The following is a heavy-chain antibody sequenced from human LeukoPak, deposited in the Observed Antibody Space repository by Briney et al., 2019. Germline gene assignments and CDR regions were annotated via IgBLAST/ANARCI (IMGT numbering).Heavy chain of an antibody. J-gene: IGHJ5*02. CDR2: IYYTGST. D-gene: IGHD3-22*01. V-gene: IGHV4-59*08. CDR1: GASIRSSY. Sequence: PSETLSLTCTVSGASIRSSYWSWLRPPPGKGLEWIGYIYYTGSTNSNPSLKSRVTVSVDTSMNQFSLKLSSMTAADTAVYYCARLDRSGYEMGGTWFDPWGQGTLVTVSS. CDR3: ARLDRSGYEMGGTWFDP.